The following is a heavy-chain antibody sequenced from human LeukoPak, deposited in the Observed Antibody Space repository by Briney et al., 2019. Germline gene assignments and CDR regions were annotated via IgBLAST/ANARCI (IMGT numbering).Heavy chain of an antibody. V-gene: IGHV1-46*01. J-gene: IGHJ3*02. CDR2: INPSGGST. Sequence: ASVKVSCKASGYTFTSYYMHWVRQAPGQGLEWMGIINPSGGSTSYAQKFQGRVTMTRDASTSTVYMELSSLRSEDTAVYYCARDSGGITVIVVVPDAFDIWGQGTMVTVSS. D-gene: IGHD3-22*01. CDR1: GYTFTSYY. CDR3: ARDSGGITVIVVVPDAFDI.